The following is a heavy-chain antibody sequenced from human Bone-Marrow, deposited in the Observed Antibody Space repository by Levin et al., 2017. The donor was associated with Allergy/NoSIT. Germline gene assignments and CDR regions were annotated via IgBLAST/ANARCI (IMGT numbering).Heavy chain of an antibody. CDR2: ISYTGDT. Sequence: SSETLSLTCTVSGGSISSSDSHWGWIRQPPGTGLEWIGYISYTGDTSYSPSLRSRVSIYRDTSKNQFSLRLTSVTAADTAMYFCVRVITGTSAYDNWGQGTLVTVSS. CDR3: VRVITGTSAYDN. J-gene: IGHJ4*02. V-gene: IGHV4-30-4*01. D-gene: IGHD1-7*01. CDR1: GGSISSSDSH.